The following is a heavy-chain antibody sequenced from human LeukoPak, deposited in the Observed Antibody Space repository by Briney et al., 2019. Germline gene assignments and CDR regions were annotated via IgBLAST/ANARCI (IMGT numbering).Heavy chain of an antibody. J-gene: IGHJ4*02. V-gene: IGHV3-23*01. CDR2: ISGSGGST. CDR1: GFTFSSYA. Sequence: GGSLRLSXAASGFTFSSYAMSWVRQAPGKGLEWVSAISGSGGSTYYADSVKGRFTISRDNSKNTLYLQMNSLRAEDTAVYYCASYFHYGDYASLWYWGQGTLVTVSS. D-gene: IGHD4-17*01. CDR3: ASYFHYGDYASLWY.